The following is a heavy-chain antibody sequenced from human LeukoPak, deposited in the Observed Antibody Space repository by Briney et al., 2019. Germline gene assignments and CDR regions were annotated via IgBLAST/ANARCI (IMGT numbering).Heavy chain of an antibody. Sequence: GASVKVSCKASGYTFTSYYMHWVRQVPGQGLEWMGIINPSGGSTSYAQKFQGRVTMTRDMSTSTVYMELSSLRSEDTAVYYCARDRQGVYYDSSGYGSGYWGQGTLVTVSS. CDR1: GYTFTSYY. CDR2: INPSGGST. D-gene: IGHD3-22*01. V-gene: IGHV1-46*01. CDR3: ARDRQGVYYDSSGYGSGY. J-gene: IGHJ4*02.